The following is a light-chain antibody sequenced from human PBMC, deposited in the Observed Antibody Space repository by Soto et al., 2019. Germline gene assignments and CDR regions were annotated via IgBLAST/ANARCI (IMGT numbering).Light chain of an antibody. V-gene: IGKV1-6*01. Sequence: AIQLTQSPSSLSAYVGDSVSITCRASQGIRNDLGWYQQKPGKAPDLLIYAASSLQSGVPSRFSGSGSGTDFTLTISSLQPEDFATYYCLQNYNYPRTFGQGTRLEIK. J-gene: IGKJ5*01. CDR2: AAS. CDR1: QGIRND. CDR3: LQNYNYPRT.